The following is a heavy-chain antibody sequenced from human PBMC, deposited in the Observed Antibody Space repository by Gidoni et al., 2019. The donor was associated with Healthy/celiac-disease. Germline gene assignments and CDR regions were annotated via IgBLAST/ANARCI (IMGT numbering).Heavy chain of an antibody. CDR1: GFPFDDYA. V-gene: IGHV3-9*01. J-gene: IGHJ4*02. CDR3: AKDMGDY. D-gene: IGHD3-16*01. CDR2: ISWNSGSI. Sequence: EVQLVESGGGLVQPGRSLRLYCAASGFPFDDYAMHWVRQAPGKGLGWVSGISWNSGSIGYADSVKGRFTISRDNAKNSLYLQMNSLRAEDTALYYCAKDMGDYWGQGTLVTVSS.